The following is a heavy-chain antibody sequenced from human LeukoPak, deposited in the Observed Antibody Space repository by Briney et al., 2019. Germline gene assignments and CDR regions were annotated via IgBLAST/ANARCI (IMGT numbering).Heavy chain of an antibody. D-gene: IGHD3-10*01. CDR2: ISWNGGSI. J-gene: IGHJ4*02. Sequence: GGSLRLSCAASGFSFDDYAMHWVRQAPGKGLEWFSGISWNGGSIGYADSVRGRFTISRDNAKNSLYLQMNSLRAEDTALYYCAKDRDYYASLDYWGQGTLVTVSS. CDR3: AKDRDYYASLDY. V-gene: IGHV3-9*01. CDR1: GFSFDDYA.